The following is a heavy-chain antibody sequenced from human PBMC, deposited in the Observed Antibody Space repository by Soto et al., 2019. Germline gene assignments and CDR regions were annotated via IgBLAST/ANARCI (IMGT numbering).Heavy chain of an antibody. D-gene: IGHD2-2*01. CDR1: GYTFTSYG. V-gene: IGHV1-18*01. J-gene: IGHJ3*02. CDR3: ATDIVVAPAAIAPNAFDI. Sequence: ASVKVSCKASGYTFTSYGISWVRQAPGQGLEWMGWISAYNGNTNYAQKLQGRVTMTTDTSTSTAYMELRSLRSDDTAVYYCATDIVVAPAAIAPNAFDIWGQGTMVTVSS. CDR2: ISAYNGNT.